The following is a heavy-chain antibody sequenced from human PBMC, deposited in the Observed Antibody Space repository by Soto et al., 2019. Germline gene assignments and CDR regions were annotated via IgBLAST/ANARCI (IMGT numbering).Heavy chain of an antibody. V-gene: IGHV1-69*13. CDR2: LIPIFGTA. CDR1: GGTFSSYA. J-gene: IGHJ6*02. CDR3: ASRAAIFGVIITLYYYYSMDV. Sequence: SVKVSCKASGGTFSSYAISWVRPAPGQGLEWMGGLIPIFGTANYAQKFQGRVTITADESTSTAYMELITLRSEDTAVYYCASRAAIFGVIITLYYYYSMDVGSQGTTVTVSS. D-gene: IGHD3-3*01.